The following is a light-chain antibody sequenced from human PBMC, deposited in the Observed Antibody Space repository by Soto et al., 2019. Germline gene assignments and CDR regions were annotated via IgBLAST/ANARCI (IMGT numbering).Light chain of an antibody. V-gene: IGKV3-15*01. Sequence: EIEMTQSPATLSLSPGERATLYCWASQSVSSNLAWYQQKPGQAPRLLIYAASTRVTGVPARFSGSGSGTEFILIISSLQSEDFAVYYCQHYNNWPPWTFGQGTKVEIK. CDR3: QHYNNWPPWT. CDR1: QSVSSN. J-gene: IGKJ1*01. CDR2: AAS.